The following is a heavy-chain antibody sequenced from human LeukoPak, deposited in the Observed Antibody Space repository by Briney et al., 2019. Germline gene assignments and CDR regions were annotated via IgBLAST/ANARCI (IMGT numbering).Heavy chain of an antibody. D-gene: IGHD2-2*01. V-gene: IGHV3-48*03. CDR2: ISKSGSTI. CDR3: ARLGYCSTISCYVDF. Sequence: PGGSLRLSCAASGFTFSSFDMNWVRQAPGKGLEWVTYISKSGSTIYYADSVKGRFTFSRDNAKNSLSLQMNSLRPEDTAVYYCARLGYCSTISCYVDFWGQGTLVTVSS. CDR1: GFTFSSFD. J-gene: IGHJ4*02.